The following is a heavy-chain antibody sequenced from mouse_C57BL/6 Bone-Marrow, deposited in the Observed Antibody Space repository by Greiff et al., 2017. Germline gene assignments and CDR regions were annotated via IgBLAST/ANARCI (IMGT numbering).Heavy chain of an antibody. J-gene: IGHJ3*01. D-gene: IGHD1-1*02. CDR1: GYTFTNYW. Sequence: VQLQQSGAELVRPGTSVKMSCKASGYTFTNYWIGWAKQRPGHGLEWIGDIYPGGGYTNYNEKFKGKATLTADKSSSTAYMQISSLTSEDSAIYYCARSTGSYAFAYWGQGTLVTVSA. CDR2: IYPGGGYT. V-gene: IGHV1-63*01. CDR3: ARSTGSYAFAY.